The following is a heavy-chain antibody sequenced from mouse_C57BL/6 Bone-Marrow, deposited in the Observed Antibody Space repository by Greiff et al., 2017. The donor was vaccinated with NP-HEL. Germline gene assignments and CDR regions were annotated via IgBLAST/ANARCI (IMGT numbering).Heavy chain of an antibody. V-gene: IGHV5-6*01. CDR3: ARHGSSYFDY. D-gene: IGHD1-1*01. CDR1: GFTFSSYG. J-gene: IGHJ2*01. Sequence: EVKLVESGGDLVKPGGSLKLSCAASGFTFSSYGMSWVRQTPDKRLEWVATISSGGSYTYYPDSVKGRFTISRDNAKNTQYLQMSSLKSEDTAMYYCARHGSSYFDYWGQGTTLTVSS. CDR2: ISSGGSYT.